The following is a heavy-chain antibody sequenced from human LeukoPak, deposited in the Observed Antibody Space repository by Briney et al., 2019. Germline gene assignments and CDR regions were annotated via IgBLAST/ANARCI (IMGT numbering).Heavy chain of an antibody. CDR3: ASADIVVVPAAYGYFDY. Sequence: ASVKVSCKASGGTFSSYAISWVRQAPGQGLEWMGGIIPIFGTANYAQKFQGRVTTTADESTSTAYMELSSLRSEDTAVYYCASADIVVVPAAYGYFDYWGQGTLVTVSS. D-gene: IGHD2-2*01. CDR1: GGTFSSYA. CDR2: IIPIFGTA. V-gene: IGHV1-69*13. J-gene: IGHJ4*02.